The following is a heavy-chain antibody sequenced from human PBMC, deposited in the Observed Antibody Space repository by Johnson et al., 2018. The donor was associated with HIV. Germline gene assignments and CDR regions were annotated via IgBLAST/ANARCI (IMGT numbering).Heavy chain of an antibody. CDR3: ARVTRDCGGDCYCSFDM. D-gene: IGHD2-21*01. Sequence: QVQLVESGGGLVQPGGSLRLSCAASGFTFSSYPMHWVRQAPGKGLEWVAIISYDGSNKYYADSVKGRFTISRDISKNTLYLQMNSLRTEDTAVYYCARVTRDCGGDCYCSFDMWGQGTMVTISS. CDR1: GFTFSSYP. J-gene: IGHJ3*02. CDR2: ISYDGSNK. V-gene: IGHV3-30*04.